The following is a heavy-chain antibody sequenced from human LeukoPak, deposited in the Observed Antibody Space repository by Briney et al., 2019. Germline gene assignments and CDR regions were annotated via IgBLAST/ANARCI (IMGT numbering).Heavy chain of an antibody. CDR3: ARKVYGDYYFDY. Sequence: SETLSLTCTVSGGSISSYYWSWIRQPPGKGLEWIGDIYNTGSTNYNPSHKSRVTISADTSKNQFSLKLIPMTAADTAVYYCARKVYGDYYFDYWGQGTLVTVSS. D-gene: IGHD4-17*01. CDR1: GGSISSYY. CDR2: IYNTGST. J-gene: IGHJ4*02. V-gene: IGHV4-59*01.